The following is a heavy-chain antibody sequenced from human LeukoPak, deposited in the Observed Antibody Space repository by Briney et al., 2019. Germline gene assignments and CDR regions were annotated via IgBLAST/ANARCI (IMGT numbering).Heavy chain of an antibody. CDR3: ARDMYSSSWDY. CDR2: IYYSGST. Sequence: PSETLSLTCTVSGGSISSSTYYWGWIRQPPGKGLEWVGSIYYSGSTYYNPSLKSRVTISVDTSKNQFSLKLSSVTAADTAVYYCARDMYSSSWDYWGQGTLVTVSS. CDR1: GGSISSSTYY. V-gene: IGHV4-39*07. D-gene: IGHD6-13*01. J-gene: IGHJ4*02.